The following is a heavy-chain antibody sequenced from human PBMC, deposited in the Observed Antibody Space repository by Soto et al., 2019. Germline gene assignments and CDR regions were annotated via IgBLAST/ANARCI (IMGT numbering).Heavy chain of an antibody. D-gene: IGHD4-4*01. CDR3: ARTTAYYYYYLDV. Sequence: PSETLSLTCAVYGGSFSGYYWSWIRQPPGKGLEWIGEINHSGSTNYNPSLKSRVTISVDTSKNQFSLKLSSVTAADTAVYYCARTTAYYYYYLDVWGKGTTVTFSS. CDR1: GGSFSGYY. V-gene: IGHV4-34*01. J-gene: IGHJ6*03. CDR2: INHSGST.